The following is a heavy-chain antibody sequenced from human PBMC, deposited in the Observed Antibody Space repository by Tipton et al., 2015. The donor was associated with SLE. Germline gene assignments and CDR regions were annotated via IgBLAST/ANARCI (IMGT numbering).Heavy chain of an antibody. CDR1: GGSISSNY. CDR2: IYPSGIT. V-gene: IGHV4-4*08. Sequence: TLSLTCTVSGGSISSNYWSWIRQPPGKGLECIGYIYPSGITNYNPSLKSRVTISVDTSKNQFSLKLSSVTAADTAVYYCARHARYYFDYWGQGTLVTVSS. D-gene: IGHD2-8*01. CDR3: ARHARYYFDY. J-gene: IGHJ4*02.